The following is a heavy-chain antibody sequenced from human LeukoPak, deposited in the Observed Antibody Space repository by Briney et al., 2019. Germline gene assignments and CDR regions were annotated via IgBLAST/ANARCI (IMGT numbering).Heavy chain of an antibody. Sequence: SETLSLTCTVSGGSISSYYWSWIRQPPGKGLEWIGYIYYSGTTNFNPSLKSRVTMSVDTSKNQFSLKLSSVTAADTAVYYCAREVAKRSYFDSWGQGTLVIVS. V-gene: IGHV4-59*01. CDR2: IYYSGTT. CDR1: GGSISSYY. CDR3: AREVAKRSYFDS. D-gene: IGHD5-12*01. J-gene: IGHJ4*02.